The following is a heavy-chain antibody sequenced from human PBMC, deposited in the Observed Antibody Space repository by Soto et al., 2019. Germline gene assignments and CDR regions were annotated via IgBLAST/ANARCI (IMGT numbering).Heavy chain of an antibody. CDR2: INHSGST. V-gene: IGHV4-34*01. CDR3: ARAPRASIAARRGAIYYMDV. Sequence: SETLSLTCAVYGGSFSGYYWSWIRQPPGKGLEWIGEINHSGSTNYNPSLKSRVTISVDTSKNQFSLKLSSVTAADTAVYYCARAPRASIAARRGAIYYMDVWGKGTTVTVSS. CDR1: GGSFSGYY. J-gene: IGHJ6*03. D-gene: IGHD6-6*01.